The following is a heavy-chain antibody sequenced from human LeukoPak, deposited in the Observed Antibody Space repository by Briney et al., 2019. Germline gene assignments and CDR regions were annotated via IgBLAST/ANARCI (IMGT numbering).Heavy chain of an antibody. V-gene: IGHV1-46*01. CDR2: INPSGGST. CDR1: GYTFTSYY. J-gene: IGHJ5*02. CDR3: ARDLKPEFKIVGATNWFDP. Sequence: GASVKVSCKASGYTFTSYYMHWVRQAPGQWLEWMGIINPSGGSTSYAQKFQGRVTMTRDTSTSKVYMELSSLRSEDTAVYYCARDLKPEFKIVGATNWFDPWGQGTLVTVSS. D-gene: IGHD1-26*01.